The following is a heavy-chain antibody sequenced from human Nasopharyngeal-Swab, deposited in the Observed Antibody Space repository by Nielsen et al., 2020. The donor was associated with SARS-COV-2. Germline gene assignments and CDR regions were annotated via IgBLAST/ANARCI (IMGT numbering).Heavy chain of an antibody. Sequence: GGSLRLSCAASGFTFSSYSMNWVRQAPGKGLAWVSSISSSSSYMYYADSVKGRFTISRDNAKNSLYLQMNSLRAEDTAVYYCARHLPLRFLEWLFPDYFDYWGQGTLVTVSS. CDR2: ISSSSSYM. CDR3: ARHLPLRFLEWLFPDYFDY. V-gene: IGHV3-21*01. J-gene: IGHJ4*02. D-gene: IGHD3-3*01. CDR1: GFTFSSYS.